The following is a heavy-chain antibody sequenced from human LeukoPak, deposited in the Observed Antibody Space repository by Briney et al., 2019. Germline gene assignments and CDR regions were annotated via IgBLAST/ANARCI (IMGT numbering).Heavy chain of an antibody. CDR1: GGSISSDGYY. CDR3: AREFTYYDILTGYYRSYYFDY. CDR2: IYYTGST. V-gene: IGHV4-39*07. J-gene: IGHJ4*02. D-gene: IGHD3-9*01. Sequence: PSETLSLTCTVSGGSISSDGYYWGWIRQPPGKGLEWIGNIYYTGSTYYNPSLKSRVTISVDRSKNQFSLKLRSVTAADTAVYYCAREFTYYDILTGYYRSYYFDYWGQGTLVTVSS.